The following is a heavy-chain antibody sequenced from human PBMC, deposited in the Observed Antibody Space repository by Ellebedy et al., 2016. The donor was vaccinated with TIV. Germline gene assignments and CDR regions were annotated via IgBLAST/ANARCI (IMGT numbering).Heavy chain of an antibody. D-gene: IGHD5-12*01. J-gene: IGHJ1*01. CDR3: VRQARYSARLAD. CDR1: GFTFSNYF. CDR2: INQDGTEE. Sequence: GESLKISCVASGFTFSNYFMSWVRQSPGKGLEWVANINQDGTEENYLDSVKGRLTISRDNAKYSLSLQMNNLRVEDTAVYYCVRQARYSARLADWGQGTLVSVSS. V-gene: IGHV3-7*03.